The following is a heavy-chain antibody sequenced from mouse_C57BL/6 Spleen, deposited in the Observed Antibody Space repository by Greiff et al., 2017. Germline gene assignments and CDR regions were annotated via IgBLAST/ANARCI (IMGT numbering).Heavy chain of an antibody. D-gene: IGHD1-1*01. V-gene: IGHV1-66*01. Sequence: VQLQQSGPELVKPGASVKISCTASGYSFTSYYIHWVKQRPGQGLEWIGWIYPGSGNTKYNEQFNGKATLTADTSSRTAFMQLSGVTTEDSAVYYCVSVYCGSSCYFDVWGTGTTVTVSS. CDR3: VSVYCGSSCYFDV. J-gene: IGHJ1*03. CDR1: GYSFTSYY. CDR2: IYPGSGNT.